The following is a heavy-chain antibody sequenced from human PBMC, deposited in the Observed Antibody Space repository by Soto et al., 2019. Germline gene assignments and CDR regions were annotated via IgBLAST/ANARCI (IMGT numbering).Heavy chain of an antibody. V-gene: IGHV4-39*01. Sequence: QVQLQESGPGLVKPSETLSLTCAVSGASVSRIGFHWGWIRQPPGQGLEWIGSIYDAGTTCYNPSLKSRVTIAADTSQNHFSLRLTSVTAADTAVYYCARRGSGHTFDYWGQGTLVTVSS. CDR2: IYDAGTT. J-gene: IGHJ4*02. D-gene: IGHD3-10*01. CDR1: GASVSRIGFH. CDR3: ARRGSGHTFDY.